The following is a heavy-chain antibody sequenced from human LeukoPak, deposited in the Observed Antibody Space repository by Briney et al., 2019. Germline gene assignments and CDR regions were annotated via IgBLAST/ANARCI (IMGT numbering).Heavy chain of an antibody. J-gene: IGHJ6*02. Sequence: ASVKLSCKASGYTFTSYDINWVRQATGQGLEWMGWMNPNSGNTGYAQKFQGRVTMSRNTSISTAYMELSSLRSEDTAVYYCARVLSSYSSSWYRLNYYGMDVWGQGTTVTVSS. V-gene: IGHV1-8*01. CDR2: MNPNSGNT. CDR1: GYTFTSYD. CDR3: ARVLSSYSSSWYRLNYYGMDV. D-gene: IGHD6-13*01.